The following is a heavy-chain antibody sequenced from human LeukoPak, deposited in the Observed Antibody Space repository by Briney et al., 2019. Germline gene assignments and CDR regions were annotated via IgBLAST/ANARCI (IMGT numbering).Heavy chain of an antibody. D-gene: IGHD4-23*01. CDR1: GGSISSYY. CDR2: IYTSGST. V-gene: IGHV4-4*07. J-gene: IGHJ4*02. CDR3: ARGEVDSTNSVGIYYFDY. Sequence: SETLSLTCTVSGGSISSYYWSWIRQPAGKGLEWIGRIYTSGSTNYNPSLKSRVTMSVDTSKNQFSLKLSSVTAADTAVYYCARGEVDSTNSVGIYYFDYWGQGTLVTVSS.